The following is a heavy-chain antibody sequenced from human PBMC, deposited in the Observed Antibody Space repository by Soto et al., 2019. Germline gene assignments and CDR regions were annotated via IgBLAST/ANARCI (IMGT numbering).Heavy chain of an antibody. CDR1: GFTFSSYS. D-gene: IGHD4-17*01. V-gene: IGHV3-48*01. CDR2: ISSSSSNI. J-gene: IGHJ4*02. CDR3: ARDGVDYGDYLDGYYFDY. Sequence: GGSLRLSCAASGFTFSSYSMNWVRQAPGKGLEWVSYISSSSSNIYYADSVKGRFTNSRDNAKNSLYLQMNSLRAEDTAVYYCARDGVDYGDYLDGYYFDYWGQGTLVTVSS.